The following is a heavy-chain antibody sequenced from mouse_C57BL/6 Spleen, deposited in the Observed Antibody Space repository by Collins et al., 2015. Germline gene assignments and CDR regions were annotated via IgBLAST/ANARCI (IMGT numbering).Heavy chain of an antibody. CDR3: ASPYDYDWFAY. CDR2: IDPYDSET. CDR1: GYTFTSYW. J-gene: IGHJ3*01. V-gene: IGHV1-74*01. Sequence: QVQLQQSGAELMKPGASVKLSCKASGYTFTSYWMNWVKQRPEQGLEWIGRIDPYDSETHYNQKFKDKAILTVDKSSSTAYMQLSSLTSEDSAVYYCASPYDYDWFAYWGQGTLVTVSA. D-gene: IGHD2-4*01.